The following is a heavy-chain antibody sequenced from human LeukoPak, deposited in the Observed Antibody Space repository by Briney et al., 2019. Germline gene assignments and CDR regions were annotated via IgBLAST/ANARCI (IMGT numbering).Heavy chain of an antibody. J-gene: IGHJ4*02. CDR2: INHSGST. CDR3: ARFGSGWKFDY. V-gene: IGHV4-34*01. CDR1: GGSFSGYY. D-gene: IGHD6-19*01. Sequence: NASETLSLTCAVYGGSFSGYYRSWIRQPPGKGLEWIGEINHSGSTNYNPSLKSRVTISVDTSKNPFSLKLSSVTAADTAVYYCARFGSGWKFDYWGQGTLVTVSS.